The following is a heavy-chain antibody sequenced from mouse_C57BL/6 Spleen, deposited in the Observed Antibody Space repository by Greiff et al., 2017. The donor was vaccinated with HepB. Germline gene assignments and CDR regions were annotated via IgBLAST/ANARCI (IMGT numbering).Heavy chain of an antibody. CDR1: GFTFTDYY. CDR3: ASSYYGSSRYYYAMDY. J-gene: IGHJ4*01. V-gene: IGHV7-3*01. Sequence: DVQLVESGGGLVQPGGSLSLSCAASGFTFTDYYMSWVRQPPGKALEWLGFIRNKANGYTTEYSASVKGRFTISRDNSQSILYLQMNALRAEDSATYYCASSYYGSSRYYYAMDYWGQGTSVTVSS. CDR2: IRNKANGYTT. D-gene: IGHD1-1*01.